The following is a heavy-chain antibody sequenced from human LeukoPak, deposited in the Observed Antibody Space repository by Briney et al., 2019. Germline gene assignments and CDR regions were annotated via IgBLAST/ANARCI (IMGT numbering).Heavy chain of an antibody. Sequence: GRSLRLSCAASGFTFSSYGMHWVRQAPGKGLEWVAVIWYDGSNKYYADSVKGRFTISRDNSKNTLYLQMSSLRAEDTAVYYCARGLTAGPTYYYGSGSYWDYWGQGTLVTVSS. CDR2: IWYDGSNK. CDR1: GFTFSSYG. V-gene: IGHV3-33*01. D-gene: IGHD3-10*01. J-gene: IGHJ4*02. CDR3: ARGLTAGPTYYYGSGSYWDY.